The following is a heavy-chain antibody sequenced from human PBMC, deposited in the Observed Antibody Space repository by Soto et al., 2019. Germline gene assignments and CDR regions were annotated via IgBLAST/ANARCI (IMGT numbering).Heavy chain of an antibody. CDR2: ISGSGGST. V-gene: IGHV3-23*01. D-gene: IGHD2-2*02. J-gene: IGHJ5*02. CDR1: GFTFSSYA. Sequence: PGGSLRLSCVASGFTFSSYAMTWVRQAPGKGLEWVSAISGSGGSTYYADSVKGRFTISRDNSKNTLYLQMNSLRAEDTALYYCAKDRGSGSTSWYNGWFDPWGQGTLVTVSS. CDR3: AKDRGSGSTSWYNGWFDP.